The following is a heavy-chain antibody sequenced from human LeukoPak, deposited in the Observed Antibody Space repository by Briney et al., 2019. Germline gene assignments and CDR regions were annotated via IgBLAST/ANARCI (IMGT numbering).Heavy chain of an antibody. V-gene: IGHV3-9*01. D-gene: IGHD2-2*01. J-gene: IGHJ4*02. CDR2: ISWNSGSI. CDR1: GFTFDDYA. Sequence: PGGSLRLSCAASGFTFDDYAMHWVRQAPGKGLEWVSGISWNSGSIGYADSVKGRFTISRDNAKNSLYLQMNSLRAEDTALYYCAKDISPGGIVVVPAAPSFDYWGQGTLVTVSS. CDR3: AKDISPGGIVVVPAAPSFDY.